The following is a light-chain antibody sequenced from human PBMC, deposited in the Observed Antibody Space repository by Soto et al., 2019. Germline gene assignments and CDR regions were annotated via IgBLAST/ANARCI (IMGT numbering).Light chain of an antibody. Sequence: EVVLTQSPDTLSLSPGERATLSCRASQSVSSFLAWYQQKPGQAPRLLIYDASNRATGIPARFSGSGSGTDFTLTISSLEPEDFATYYCQHYNNGPPWTFGQGTKVDI. J-gene: IGKJ1*01. CDR3: QHYNNGPPWT. CDR2: DAS. V-gene: IGKV3-11*01. CDR1: QSVSSF.